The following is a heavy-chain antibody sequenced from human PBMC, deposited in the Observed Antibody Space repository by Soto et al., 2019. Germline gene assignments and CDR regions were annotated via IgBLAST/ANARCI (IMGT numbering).Heavy chain of an antibody. CDR2: ISSSSSTI. J-gene: IGHJ4*02. CDR3: ARDPLPRDSSGRGLYYFDY. Sequence: GGSLRLSCAASGFTFSSYSMNWVRQAPGKGLEWVSYISSSSSTIYYADSVKGRFTISRDNAKNSLYLQMNSLRDEDTAVYYCARDPLPRDSSGRGLYYFDYWGQGTLVTVSS. D-gene: IGHD3-22*01. V-gene: IGHV3-48*02. CDR1: GFTFSSYS.